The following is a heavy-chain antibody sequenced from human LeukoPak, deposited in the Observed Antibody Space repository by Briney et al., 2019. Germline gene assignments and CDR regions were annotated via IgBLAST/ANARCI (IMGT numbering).Heavy chain of an antibody. V-gene: IGHV3-30-3*01. CDR2: ISYDGSNK. D-gene: IGHD4-11*01. J-gene: IGHJ4*02. CDR1: GFTVSSNY. CDR3: ARDLHSIFDY. Sequence: PGGSLRLSCAASGFTVSSNYMSWVRQAPGKGLEWVAVISYDGSNKYYADSVKGRFTISRDNSKNTLYLQMNSLRAEDTAVYYCARDLHSIFDYWGQGTLVTVSS.